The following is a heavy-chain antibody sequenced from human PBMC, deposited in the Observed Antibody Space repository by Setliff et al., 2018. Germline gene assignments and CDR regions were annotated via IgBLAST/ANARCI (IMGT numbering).Heavy chain of an antibody. CDR3: ARDGGGDSDAFDI. Sequence: ASVKVSCKASGYTFTGYYMHWVRQAPGQGLEWMGIINPSGGSTSYAQKFQGRVTMTSDTSISTAYMELGRLRSDDTAVYFCARDGGGDSDAFDIWGQGTMVTVSS. CDR1: GYTFTGYY. J-gene: IGHJ3*02. D-gene: IGHD3-16*01. CDR2: INPSGGST. V-gene: IGHV1-2*02.